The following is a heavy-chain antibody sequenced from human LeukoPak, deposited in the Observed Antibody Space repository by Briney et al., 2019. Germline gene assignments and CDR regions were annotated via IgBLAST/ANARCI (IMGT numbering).Heavy chain of an antibody. CDR1: GGSISNYW. Sequence: SETLSLTCTVSGGSISNYWWSWIRQPPGKGLEWIGYVFDSGSTNYNPSLKSRVTISVDTSKKQFSLKGSSVTAADTAVYYCARGYSSSWNYLDYWGQGTLVTVSS. CDR2: VFDSGST. D-gene: IGHD6-13*01. J-gene: IGHJ4*02. CDR3: ARGYSSSWNYLDY. V-gene: IGHV4-59*01.